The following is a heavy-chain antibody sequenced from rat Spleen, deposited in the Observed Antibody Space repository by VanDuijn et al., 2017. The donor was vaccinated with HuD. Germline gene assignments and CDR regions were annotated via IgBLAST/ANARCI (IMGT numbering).Heavy chain of an antibody. J-gene: IGHJ3*01. CDR3: ARPNYGYPFAY. CDR2: ITYDGSGT. D-gene: IGHD1-11*01. Sequence: EVQLVESGGVLVQPGRSLKLSCAASGFIFSDYAMAWVRQAPKKGLEWVATITYDGSGTYYRDSVKGRFTISRDNAKSTLFLQMDSLRSEDTATYYCARPNYGYPFAYWGQGTLVTVSS. V-gene: IGHV5-17*01. CDR1: GFIFSDYA.